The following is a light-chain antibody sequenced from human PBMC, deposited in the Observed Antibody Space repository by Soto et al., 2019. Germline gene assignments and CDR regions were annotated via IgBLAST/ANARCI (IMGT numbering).Light chain of an antibody. CDR1: RRVNTY. CDR2: DAS. J-gene: IGKJ2*01. Sequence: ESGLAQSPGTLSLSPGDRAPLSCRASRRVNTYLAWYQKKSGQAPRLLIFDASNRAAGTPARFSGSGFGTEFTLTISSLQSEDFAVYYCQQYNNWPPYTFGQGTKVDIK. V-gene: IGKV3-11*01. CDR3: QQYNNWPPYT.